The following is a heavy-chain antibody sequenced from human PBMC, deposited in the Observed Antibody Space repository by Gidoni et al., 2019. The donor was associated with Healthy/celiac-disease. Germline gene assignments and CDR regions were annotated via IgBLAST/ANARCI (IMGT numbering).Heavy chain of an antibody. CDR2: ISYDGSNK. CDR1: GFTVSSFG. V-gene: IGHV3-30*18. Sequence: QVQLVESGGGVVQPGRSLRLSCAASGFTVSSFGMHWVRQAPGKGLEWVAVISYDGSNKYYADSVKGRFTISRDNSKNTLYLQMNSLRAEDTAVYYCAKDKLPVADNGDAFDIWGQGTMVTVSS. D-gene: IGHD6-19*01. CDR3: AKDKLPVADNGDAFDI. J-gene: IGHJ3*02.